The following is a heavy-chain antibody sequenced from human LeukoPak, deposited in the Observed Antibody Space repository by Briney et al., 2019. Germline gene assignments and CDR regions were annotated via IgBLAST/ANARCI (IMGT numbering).Heavy chain of an antibody. CDR1: GFTFSRYW. J-gene: IGHJ4*01. V-gene: IGHV3-7*01. CDR2: IKQDGSEK. CDR3: ARTYDFWSGFSPYYFDY. Sequence: PGGSLRLSCVVSGFTFSRYWMTWVRQAPGKGLEWVANIKQDGSEKNYVDSVKGRFTISRDSAKNSLYLQMNSLRAEDTSVYYCARTYDFWSGFSPYYFDYWGQGILVTVSS. D-gene: IGHD3-3*01.